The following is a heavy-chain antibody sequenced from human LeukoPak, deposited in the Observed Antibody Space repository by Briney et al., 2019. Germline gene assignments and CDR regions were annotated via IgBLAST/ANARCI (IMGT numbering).Heavy chain of an antibody. CDR2: IDPSDSYT. CDR1: GYRFTSYW. J-gene: IGHJ4*02. V-gene: IGHV5-10-1*01. D-gene: IGHD3-16*01. CDR3: ARHGGGYPLYYFDY. Sequence: GESLKISCQGSGYRFTSYWISWVRQMPGKGLEWMGRIDPSDSYTNYSPSFQGHVTISADKSISTAYLQWSSLKASDTAMYYCARHGGGYPLYYFDYWGQGTLVTVSS.